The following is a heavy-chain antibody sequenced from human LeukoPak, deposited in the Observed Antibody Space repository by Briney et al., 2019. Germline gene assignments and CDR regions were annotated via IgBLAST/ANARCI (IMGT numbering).Heavy chain of an antibody. D-gene: IGHD3-9*01. J-gene: IGHJ4*02. V-gene: IGHV1-18*01. Sequence: ASVKVSCKASGYTFTSYGISWVRQAPGQGLEWMGWISAYNGNTNYAQKLQGRVTMTADTSTSTVYMELSSLRSEDTAVYYCARGGYYDILTGYFDYWGQGTLVTVSS. CDR2: ISAYNGNT. CDR3: ARGGYYDILTGYFDY. CDR1: GYTFTSYG.